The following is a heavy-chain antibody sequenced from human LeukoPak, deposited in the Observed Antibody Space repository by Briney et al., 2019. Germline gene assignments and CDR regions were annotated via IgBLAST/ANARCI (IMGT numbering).Heavy chain of an antibody. CDR2: ISSSGSTI. J-gene: IGHJ6*02. D-gene: IGHD6-13*01. Sequence: PGGFLRLSCAASGFTFSSYEMNWVRQAPGKGLEWVSYISSSGSTIYYADSVKGRFTISRDNAKNSLYLQMNSLRAEDTAVYYCARENSSWYFSYYYYGMDVWGQGTTVTVSS. CDR1: GFTFSSYE. V-gene: IGHV3-48*03. CDR3: ARENSSWYFSYYYYGMDV.